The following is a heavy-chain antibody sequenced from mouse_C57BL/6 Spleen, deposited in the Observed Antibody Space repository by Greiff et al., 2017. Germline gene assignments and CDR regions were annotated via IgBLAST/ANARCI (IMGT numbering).Heavy chain of an antibody. D-gene: IGHD1-1*01. CDR2: IYPGDGDT. CDR1: GYAFSSSW. J-gene: IGHJ1*03. V-gene: IGHV1-82*01. Sequence: QVQLKESGPELVKPGASVKISCKASGYAFSSSWMNWVKQRPGKGLEWIGRIYPGDGDTNYNGKFKGKATLTADKSSSTAYMQLSSLTSEDSAVYCCARSKGYYGSSQGYFDVWGTGTTVTVSS. CDR3: ARSKGYYGSSQGYFDV.